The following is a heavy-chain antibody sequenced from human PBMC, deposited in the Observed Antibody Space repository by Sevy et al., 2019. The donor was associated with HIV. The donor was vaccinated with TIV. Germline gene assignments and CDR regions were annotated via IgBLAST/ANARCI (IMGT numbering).Heavy chain of an antibody. V-gene: IGHV3-30*02. CDR3: AKDGNYDFWSGYWNYYYYMDV. CDR2: IRYDGSNK. D-gene: IGHD3-3*01. Sequence: GGSLRLSCAASGFTFSSYGMHWVRQAPGKGLEWVAFIRYDGSNKYYADSVKGRFTISRDNSKNTLYLQMNSLRAEDTAVYYCAKDGNYDFWSGYWNYYYYMDVWGKGTTVTVSS. J-gene: IGHJ6*03. CDR1: GFTFSSYG.